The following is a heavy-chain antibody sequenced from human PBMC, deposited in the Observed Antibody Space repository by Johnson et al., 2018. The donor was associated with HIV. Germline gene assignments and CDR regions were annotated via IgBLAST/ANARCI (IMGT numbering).Heavy chain of an antibody. J-gene: IGHJ3*02. CDR3: AKDHLIRAIDI. D-gene: IGHD2-8*01. V-gene: IGHV3-64*01. CDR2: ISSNGGST. CDR1: GFTFSRYA. Sequence: VQLVESGGGLVQPGGSLRLSCVASGFTFSRYAIHWVRQAPGKGLEYVSGISSNGGSTYYAHSVKGRFIISRDNSKNTLYLQMGSLRAEDTAVYYCAKDHLIRAIDIWGQGTMVTVSS.